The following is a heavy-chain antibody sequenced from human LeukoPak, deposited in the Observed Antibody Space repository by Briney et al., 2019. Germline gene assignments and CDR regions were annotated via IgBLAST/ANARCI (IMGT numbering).Heavy chain of an antibody. J-gene: IGHJ4*02. CDR3: ARGASTVTTFFDS. D-gene: IGHD4-17*01. V-gene: IGHV4-31*03. CDR2: IYLSGST. Sequence: SQTLSLTCTVSGGSISSGDYYWSWIRQHPGKGLEWIGYIYLSGSTYYNPSLKSRLIISVDTSKNRFSLRLSSVTAADTAVYYCARGASTVTTFFDSWGQGTLVTVSS. CDR1: GGSISSGDYY.